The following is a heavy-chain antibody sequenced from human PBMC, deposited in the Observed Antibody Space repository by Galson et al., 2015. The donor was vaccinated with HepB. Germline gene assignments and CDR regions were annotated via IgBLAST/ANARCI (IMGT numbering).Heavy chain of an antibody. Sequence: SLRLSCAASGFTFSSYAMTWVRQAPGKGLECVSSITGDAVSIYHAESVKGRFTISRDNSKNTVYLQMYSLRADDTAVYHCAKSTRLYTYYLDHWGQGALVTVSS. V-gene: IGHV3-23*01. J-gene: IGHJ4*02. CDR2: ITGDAVSI. D-gene: IGHD2-2*01. CDR3: AKSTRLYTYYLDH. CDR1: GFTFSSYA.